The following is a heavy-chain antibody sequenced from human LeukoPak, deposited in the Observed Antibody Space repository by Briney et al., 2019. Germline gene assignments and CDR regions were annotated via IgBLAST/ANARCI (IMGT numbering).Heavy chain of an antibody. Sequence: PSETLSLTCAVSGGSISSTNWWSWVRQPPGKGLEWIGEIYHSGSTNYNPSLKSRVTISVDKSKNQFSLKLSSVTAADTAVYYCARDPLYFDWSRGAFDIWGQGTMVTVSS. V-gene: IGHV4-4*02. CDR3: ARDPLYFDWSRGAFDI. J-gene: IGHJ3*02. CDR2: IYHSGST. D-gene: IGHD3-9*01. CDR1: GGSISSTNW.